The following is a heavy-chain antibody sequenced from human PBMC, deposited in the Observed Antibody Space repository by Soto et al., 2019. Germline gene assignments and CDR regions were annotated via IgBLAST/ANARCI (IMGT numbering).Heavy chain of an antibody. CDR2: ISAYNGNT. CDR1: GYTFTRYV. D-gene: IGHD3-10*01. V-gene: IGHV1-18*01. CDR3: ARDTPYYGSGSYYGMDV. Sequence: XXVKVSCKASGYTFTRYVISWMRHAPGQGLEWMGWISAYNGNTNYAQKLQGRVTMTTDTSTSTAYMELRSLRSDDTAVYYCARDTPYYGSGSYYGMDVWGQGTTVTVSS. J-gene: IGHJ6*02.